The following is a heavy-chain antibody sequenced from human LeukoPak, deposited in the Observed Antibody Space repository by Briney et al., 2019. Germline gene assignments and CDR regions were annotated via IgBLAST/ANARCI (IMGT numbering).Heavy chain of an antibody. J-gene: IGHJ6*03. V-gene: IGHV1-69*13. CDR3: ASSGYDILTGYYPGYYYYYYMDV. CDR2: IIPIFGTA. Sequence: GASVKVSCKASGGTFSSYAISWVRQAPGQGLEWMGGIIPIFGTANCAQKFQGRVTITADESTSTAYMELSSLRSEDTAVYYCASSGYDILTGYYPGYYYYYYMDVWGKGTTVTVSS. CDR1: GGTFSSYA. D-gene: IGHD3-9*01.